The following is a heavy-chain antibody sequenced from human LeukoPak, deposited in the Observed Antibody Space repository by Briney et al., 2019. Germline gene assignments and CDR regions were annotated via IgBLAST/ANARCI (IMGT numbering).Heavy chain of an antibody. CDR2: ISSNGGST. J-gene: IGHJ4*02. V-gene: IGHV3-64*04. CDR1: GFTFSSYH. D-gene: IGHD6-13*01. CDR3: AKATYSSSWNLYFDY. Sequence: PGGSLRLSCSASGFTFSSYHMHWVRQAPGKGLEYIAAISSNGGSTNYADSVRGRFTISRDNSKNTLYLQMNSLRAEDTAVYYCAKATYSSSWNLYFDYWGQGTLVTVSS.